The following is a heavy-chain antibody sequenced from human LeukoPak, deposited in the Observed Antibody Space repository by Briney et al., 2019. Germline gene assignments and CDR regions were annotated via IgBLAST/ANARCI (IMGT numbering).Heavy chain of an antibody. J-gene: IGHJ4*02. CDR2: IYYSGST. D-gene: IGHD6-6*01. Sequence: SETLSLTCTVSGGSISSSSYYWGWIRQPPGKGLEWIGGIYYSGSTYYNPSLKSRVTISVDTSKNQFSLKLSSVTAADTAVYYCARVYGRQLVRNDYYFDYWGQGTLVTVSS. CDR3: ARVYGRQLVRNDYYFDY. V-gene: IGHV4-39*07. CDR1: GGSISSSSYY.